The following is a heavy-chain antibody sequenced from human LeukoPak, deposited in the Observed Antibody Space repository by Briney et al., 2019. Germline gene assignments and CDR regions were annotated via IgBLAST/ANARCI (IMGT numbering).Heavy chain of an antibody. D-gene: IGHD6-13*01. CDR2: ISGSGGST. CDR1: GFTFSSYA. J-gene: IGHJ4*02. V-gene: IGHV3-23*01. CDR3: AKRDSRYYFDY. Sequence: GGSLRLSCAASGFTFSSYAMSWVRQAPGKGLERVSVISGSGGSTYYADSVKGRFTISRDNSKNTLYLQMNSLRAEDTAVYFCAKRDSRYYFDYWGQGTLVTVSS.